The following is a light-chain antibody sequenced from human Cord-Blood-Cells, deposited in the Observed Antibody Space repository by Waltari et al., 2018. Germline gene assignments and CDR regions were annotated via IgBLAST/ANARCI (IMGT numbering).Light chain of an antibody. CDR3: QQSYSTPPWT. J-gene: IGKJ1*01. CDR1: QSISSY. CDR2: AAS. V-gene: IGKV1-39*01. Sequence: DIQMTPSPSSLSASVGDSVTIPCRASQSISSYLNWYQQKPGKAPKLLIYAASSLQSGGPSRFSGSGSGTDFTLTISSLQPEDFATYYCQQSYSTPPWTFGQGTKVEIK.